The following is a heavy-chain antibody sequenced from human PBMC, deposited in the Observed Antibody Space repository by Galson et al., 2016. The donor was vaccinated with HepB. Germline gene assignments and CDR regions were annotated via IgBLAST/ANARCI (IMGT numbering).Heavy chain of an antibody. CDR2: IRGSGTT. Sequence: SLRLSCAASGFTFTNYGMSWVRQAPGKGLEWVSGIRGSGTTYYADSVKGRVTISRDNSKNTVYLQMDSLRAEDTALYYCAKDLDPNTGRAFDYWGQGTLVTVSS. J-gene: IGHJ4*02. CDR3: AKDLDPNTGRAFDY. D-gene: IGHD1-1*01. CDR1: GFTFTNYG. V-gene: IGHV3-23*01.